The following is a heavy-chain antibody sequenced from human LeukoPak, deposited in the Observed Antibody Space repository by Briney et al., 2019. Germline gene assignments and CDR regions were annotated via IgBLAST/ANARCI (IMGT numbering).Heavy chain of an antibody. CDR1: GGSISTYF. J-gene: IGHJ4*02. CDR2: IYYSGST. V-gene: IGHV4-59*01. Sequence: PSETLSLTCTVSGGSISTYFWSWIRQPPGKGLGWIGYIYYSGSTTYNPSLKSRVTISVDTSKNQFSLKLSSVTAADTAVYYCARVGPTAAGTVDYWGQGTLVSVSS. CDR3: ARVGPTAAGTVDY. D-gene: IGHD6-13*01.